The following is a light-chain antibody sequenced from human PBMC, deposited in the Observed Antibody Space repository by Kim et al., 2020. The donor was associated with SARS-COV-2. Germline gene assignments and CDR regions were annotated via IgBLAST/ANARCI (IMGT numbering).Light chain of an antibody. CDR3: NSRDSNDNVV. CDR1: SLRNYY. V-gene: IGLV3-19*01. J-gene: IGLJ2*01. CDR2: GKN. Sequence: SSELTQDPAVSVALGQTVRITCHGDSLRNYYATWYQQKPGQAPLLVLYGKNNRPSGIPDRFSGSSAGNTASLTITGTQAGDEADYYCNSRDSNDNVVFGGGTQLTVL.